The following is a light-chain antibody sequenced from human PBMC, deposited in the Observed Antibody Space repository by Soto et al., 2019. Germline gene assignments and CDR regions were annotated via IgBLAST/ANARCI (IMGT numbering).Light chain of an antibody. Sequence: EIVLTQSPATLSLSPGESATLTCRASQSVNNILAAYQHKPGQAPRLLIIDATIRAASVPAKFSGSGSGTDFSLTISSREPEDFAIYYCQQRSIWPPWTFGQGTKVDIK. CDR2: DAT. CDR3: QQRSIWPPWT. CDR1: QSVNNI. V-gene: IGKV3-11*01. J-gene: IGKJ1*01.